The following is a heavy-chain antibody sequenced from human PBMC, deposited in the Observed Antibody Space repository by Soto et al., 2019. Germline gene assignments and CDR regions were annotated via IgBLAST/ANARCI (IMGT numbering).Heavy chain of an antibody. CDR1: GVSFSPYH. Sequence: QVQLQQWCAGLLKPSETMSLTCAVYGVSFSPYHWSWIRKPPVKGLEWIGEVNDVGCTNYNPSLKSRVTISIDTSKHQFSLQLTSVTAADTAVYYWARGRRDSSSSYYYSIMDVWGEGTTITVTS. D-gene: IGHD6-6*01. CDR3: ARGRRDSSSSYYYSIMDV. J-gene: IGHJ6*03. V-gene: IGHV4-34*01. CDR2: VNDVGCT.